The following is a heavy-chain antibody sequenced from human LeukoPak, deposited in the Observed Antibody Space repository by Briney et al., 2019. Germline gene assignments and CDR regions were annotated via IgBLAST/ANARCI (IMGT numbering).Heavy chain of an antibody. CDR2: ISSSSSTI. CDR3: ARFGGNYYYYYYMDV. CDR1: GFTFSTYG. D-gene: IGHD3-10*01. J-gene: IGHJ6*03. V-gene: IGHV3-48*01. Sequence: PGGSLRLSCAASGFTFSTYGMHWVRQAPGKGLEWVSYISSSSSTIYYADSVKGRFTISRDNAKNSLYLQMNSLRAEDTAVYYCARFGGNYYYYYYMDVWGKGTTVTVSS.